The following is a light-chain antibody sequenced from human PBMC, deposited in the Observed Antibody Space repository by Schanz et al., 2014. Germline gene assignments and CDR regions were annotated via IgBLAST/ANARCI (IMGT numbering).Light chain of an antibody. J-gene: IGKJ1*01. CDR2: GAS. V-gene: IGKV3-15*01. CDR3: QQYNNWQRT. CDR1: QSVNSN. Sequence: EMVLTQSPATLSVSPGERASLSCRASQSVNSNLAWYQQKPGQAPRLLIYGASTRATGIPARFSGSGSGSGFTLTISSLQSEDFAVYYCQQYNNWQRTFGQGTKVEIK.